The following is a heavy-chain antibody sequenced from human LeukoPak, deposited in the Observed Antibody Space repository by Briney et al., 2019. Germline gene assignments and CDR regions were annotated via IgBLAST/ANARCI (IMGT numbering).Heavy chain of an antibody. V-gene: IGHV3-64*02. CDR1: GFAFSSSA. CDR3: ARATGGSVYDY. J-gene: IGHJ4*02. Sequence: GGSLRLSCAASGFAFSSSAMHWVRQAPGKGLESVSAISYNGGTTYYADSVKGRFTISRDNSKNTLYLQMGSLRDEDMAVYYCARATGGSVYDYWGQGTLVTVSS. D-gene: IGHD3-22*01. CDR2: ISYNGGTT.